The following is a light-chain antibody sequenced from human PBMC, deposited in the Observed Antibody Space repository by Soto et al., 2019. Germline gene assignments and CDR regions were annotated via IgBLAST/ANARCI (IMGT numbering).Light chain of an antibody. CDR2: RNN. V-gene: IGLV1-47*01. J-gene: IGLJ3*02. CDR1: SSNIGSNY. CDR3: AAWADSLSGVV. Sequence: QAVVTQPPSASGTPGQRVTISCSGSSSNIGSNYVYWYQQLPGTATKLLIYRNNKRPSGVPDRFSGSKSGTSASLAISGLRSAYEANYYCAAWADSLSGVVFGGGTKLTVL.